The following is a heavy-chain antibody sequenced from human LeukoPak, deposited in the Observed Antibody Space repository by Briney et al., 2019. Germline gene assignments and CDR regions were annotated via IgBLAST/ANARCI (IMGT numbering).Heavy chain of an antibody. J-gene: IGHJ5*02. CDR3: ARVDVSGYYESDWFDP. V-gene: IGHV6-1*01. D-gene: IGHD3-22*01. CDR2: TYYRSKWYN. CDR1: GDSVSRNSAA. Sequence: SQTLSLTCAISGDSVSRNSAAWNWIRQSPSRGLEWLGRTYYRSKWYNDYAVSVKSRITINPDTSKNQFSLQLNSVTPEDTAVYYCARVDVSGYYESDWFDPWGQGTLVTVSS.